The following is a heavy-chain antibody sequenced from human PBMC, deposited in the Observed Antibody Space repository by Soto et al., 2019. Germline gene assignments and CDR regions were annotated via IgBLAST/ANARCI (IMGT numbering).Heavy chain of an antibody. Sequence: SETLSLTCTVSDASVWSDSYFWTWIRQPPGKGLEWIAYISHTGDTNYNPSLKSRVTISIDTSRNQFSLTVTCVTAADTAVYFCARIVVGVTVDLWGQGSLVTVSS. J-gene: IGHJ4*02. CDR3: ARIVVGVTVDL. D-gene: IGHD1-26*01. CDR1: DASVWSDSYF. V-gene: IGHV4-61*01. CDR2: ISHTGDT.